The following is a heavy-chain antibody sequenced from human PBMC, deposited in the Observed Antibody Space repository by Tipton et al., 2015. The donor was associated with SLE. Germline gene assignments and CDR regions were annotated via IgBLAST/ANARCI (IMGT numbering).Heavy chain of an antibody. D-gene: IGHD3-22*01. Sequence: LRLSCAVYGGSFSGYYWSWNRQPPGKGLEWIGEINHSGSTNYNPSLKSRVTISVDTSKNQFSLKLSSVTAADTAVYYCARVYLRHQTEKRSGYYYFDYWGQGTLVTVSS. CDR2: INHSGST. CDR3: ARVYLRHQTEKRSGYYYFDY. CDR1: GGSFSGYY. J-gene: IGHJ4*02. V-gene: IGHV4-34*01.